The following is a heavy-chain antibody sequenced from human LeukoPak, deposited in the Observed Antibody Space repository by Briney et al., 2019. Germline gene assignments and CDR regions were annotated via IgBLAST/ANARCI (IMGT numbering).Heavy chain of an antibody. J-gene: IGHJ4*02. CDR2: ISYDGSNK. V-gene: IGHV3-30-3*01. CDR3: ARGEGYSYGGFDF. Sequence: GGSLRLSCAASGFTFSSYAMHWVRQAPGKGLEWVAVISYDGSNKYYADSVKGRFTISRDNSKNTLFLQMNSLRAEDTAVYYCARGEGYSYGGFDFWGQGTLVTVSS. CDR1: GFTFSSYA. D-gene: IGHD5-18*01.